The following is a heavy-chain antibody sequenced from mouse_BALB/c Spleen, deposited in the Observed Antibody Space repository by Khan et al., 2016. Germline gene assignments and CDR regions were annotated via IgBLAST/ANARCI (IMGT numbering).Heavy chain of an antibody. J-gene: IGHJ2*01. CDR1: GFNIKDYY. Sequence: VRLQQSGAELVRPGALVKLTCKASGFNIKDYYMHWVKQRPEQGLEWIGWIDPENGNSIYDPKFQGKASITADTSSNTAYLQFNSLTSEDTAVYYCARSPYFFDYWGQGTTLTVSS. CDR2: IDPENGNS. CDR3: ARSPYFFDY. V-gene: IGHV14-1*02.